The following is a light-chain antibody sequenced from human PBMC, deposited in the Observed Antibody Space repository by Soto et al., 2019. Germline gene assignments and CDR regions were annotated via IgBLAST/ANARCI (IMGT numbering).Light chain of an antibody. CDR3: SSYAGHNNYV. CDR2: EVS. V-gene: IGLV2-8*01. Sequence: QSALTQPPSASGSLGQSVTISCIGSSSDVGAFDSVSWYQQHPHKAPQIIIYEVSKRPSGVPDRFSGSKSGNTASLTVSGLQADAEADYFCSSYAGHNNYVFGTGTKLTVL. CDR1: SSDVGAFDS. J-gene: IGLJ1*01.